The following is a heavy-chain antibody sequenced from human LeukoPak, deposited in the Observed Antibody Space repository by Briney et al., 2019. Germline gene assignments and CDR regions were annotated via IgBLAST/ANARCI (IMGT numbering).Heavy chain of an antibody. V-gene: IGHV4-38-2*02. CDR2: IYHSGST. J-gene: IGHJ4*02. CDR3: ARSLDRSRWLQLFNY. CDR1: AYSISSGYY. Sequence: SETLSLTCTVSAYSISSGYYWGWIRQPPGKGLECIGTIYHSGSTYYNPSLKSRVTISVDTSKNQFSLKLSSVTAADTAVYYCARSLDRSRWLQLFNYWGQGTLVTVSS. D-gene: IGHD5-24*01.